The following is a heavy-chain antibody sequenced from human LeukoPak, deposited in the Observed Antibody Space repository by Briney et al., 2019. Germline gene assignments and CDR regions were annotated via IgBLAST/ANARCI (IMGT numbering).Heavy chain of an antibody. CDR3: ARTLAVITSSPFDY. D-gene: IGHD3-22*01. V-gene: IGHV4-34*01. CDR1: GGSFSGYY. J-gene: IGHJ4*02. Sequence: SETLSLTCAVYGGSFSGYYWSWIRQPPGKGLEWIGEINHSGSTNYNPSLKSRVTISVDTSKNQFSLKLSSVTAADTAVYYCARTLAVITSSPFDYWGQGTLVTVSS. CDR2: INHSGST.